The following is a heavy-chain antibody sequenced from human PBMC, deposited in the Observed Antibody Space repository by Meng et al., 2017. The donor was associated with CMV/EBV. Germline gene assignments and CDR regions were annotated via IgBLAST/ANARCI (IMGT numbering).Heavy chain of an antibody. D-gene: IGHD5-24*01. Sequence: SVKVSCKASGGTFSSYVISWVRQAPGQGLEWMGGIIPIFGTATYAQKFQGRVTITTDESTSTAYMELSSLRSEDTAVYYCARHIDGYNPFYYYYYGMDVWGQGTTVTVSS. CDR3: ARHIDGYNPFYYYYYGMDV. J-gene: IGHJ6*02. CDR2: IIPIFGTA. V-gene: IGHV1-69*05. CDR1: GGTFSSYV.